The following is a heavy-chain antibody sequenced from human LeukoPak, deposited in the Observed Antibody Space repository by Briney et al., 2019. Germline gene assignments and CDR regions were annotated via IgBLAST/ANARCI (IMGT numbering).Heavy chain of an antibody. Sequence: GGSLRLSCAASGFTFDDYAMHWVRQAPGKGLEWVSGISWNSGSIGYADSVKGRFTISRDNAKNSLYLQMNSLRAEDTALYYCAKDIYYDSSGFDYRGQGTLVTVSS. CDR1: GFTFDDYA. D-gene: IGHD3-22*01. CDR3: AKDIYYDSSGFDY. V-gene: IGHV3-9*01. CDR2: ISWNSGSI. J-gene: IGHJ4*02.